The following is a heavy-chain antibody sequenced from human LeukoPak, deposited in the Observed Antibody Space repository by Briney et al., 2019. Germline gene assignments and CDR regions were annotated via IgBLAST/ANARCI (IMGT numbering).Heavy chain of an antibody. Sequence: PGGPLRLSCAASGFTFEVYAMPWVPHAPGRGLEGVPGFSWNSGSIGCGDSVKGRFTISRDNTKNSLYLQMNSPRAEDTALYYCAKELTMVRGVINYWGQGTLVTVSS. CDR1: GFTFEVYA. CDR3: AKELTMVRGVINY. V-gene: IGHV3-9*01. D-gene: IGHD3-10*01. J-gene: IGHJ4*02. CDR2: FSWNSGSI.